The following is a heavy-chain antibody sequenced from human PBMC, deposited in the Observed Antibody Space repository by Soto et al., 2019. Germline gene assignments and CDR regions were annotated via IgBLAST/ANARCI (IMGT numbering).Heavy chain of an antibody. Sequence: SVKVSCKASGGTFSSYRINWVRQAPGQGLEWVGGIVPIYRTADYAQKFQGRVTITADESARTAYMELRSLKSQDTAVYYCARDSGAKLSSSWGQGALAPVSS. CDR2: IVPIYRTA. V-gene: IGHV1-69*13. CDR3: ARDSGAKLSSS. D-gene: IGHD6-13*01. CDR1: GGTFSSYR. J-gene: IGHJ4*02.